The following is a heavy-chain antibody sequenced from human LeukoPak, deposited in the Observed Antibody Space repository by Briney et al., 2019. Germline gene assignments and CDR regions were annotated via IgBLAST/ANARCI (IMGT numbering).Heavy chain of an antibody. V-gene: IGHV1-8*03. D-gene: IGHD7-27*01. Sequence: ASVKVSCKASGGTFSSYTISWVRQATGQGLEWMGWMDPNSGNTGYAQKFQGRVTITRNTSISTAYMELSSLRSEDTAVYYCARGLGKRGGYFDYWGQGTLVTVSS. CDR1: GGTFSSYT. J-gene: IGHJ4*02. CDR2: MDPNSGNT. CDR3: ARGLGKRGGYFDY.